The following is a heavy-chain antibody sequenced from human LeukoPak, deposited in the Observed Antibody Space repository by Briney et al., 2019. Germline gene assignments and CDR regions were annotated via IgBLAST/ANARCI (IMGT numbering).Heavy chain of an antibody. V-gene: IGHV4-59*01. J-gene: IGHJ3*02. CDR3: ARGLSGYDILTGYRAFDI. Sequence: SETLSLTCTVSGGPISSYYWSWIRQPPGKGLEWIGYIYYSGSTNYNPSLKSRVTISVDTSKNQFSLKLSSVTAADTAVYYCARGLSGYDILTGYRAFDIWGQGTMVTVSS. CDR2: IYYSGST. CDR1: GGPISSYY. D-gene: IGHD3-9*01.